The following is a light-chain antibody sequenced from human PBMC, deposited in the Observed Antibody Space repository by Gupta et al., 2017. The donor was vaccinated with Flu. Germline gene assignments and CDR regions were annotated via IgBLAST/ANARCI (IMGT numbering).Light chain of an antibody. CDR3: QQENSSSGT. Sequence: DIQMTQSPSTLSASVGDRVTITCRASQSISSWLAWYQQKPGKAPKLLIYQASNLERGVPSRFSGSGSGTEFTLTISSLQPDDFATYYCQQENSSSGTFGHGTKVDIK. V-gene: IGKV1-5*03. J-gene: IGKJ3*01. CDR1: QSISSW. CDR2: QAS.